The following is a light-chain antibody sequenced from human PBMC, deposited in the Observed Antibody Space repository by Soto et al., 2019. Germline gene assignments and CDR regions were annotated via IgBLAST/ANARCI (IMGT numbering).Light chain of an antibody. J-gene: IGKJ1*01. CDR3: QQYIDWRQT. CDR2: AAS. V-gene: IGKV3-15*01. CDR1: QSVGSH. Sequence: EIVMTQSPATLSGSPGGRATLSCRASQSVGSHLAWYQQKPGQAPKLLIYAASTRSTGIPARFSGIGSGTQFTLTLSSLQSEDFAGYYCQQYIDWRQTFGQGTKVEI.